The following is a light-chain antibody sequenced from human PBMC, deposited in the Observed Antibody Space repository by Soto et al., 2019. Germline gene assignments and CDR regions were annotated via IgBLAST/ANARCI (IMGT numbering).Light chain of an antibody. V-gene: IGLV2-8*01. Sequence: QSALTQPASVSGSPGQAITISCTGSSSDVGGHNYVSWYQQHPGKAPKLMIFEVSHRPSGVPDRFSGSKSGNTASLTVSGLQADDEADYFCSSHAGGNHWGVFGGGTKLTVL. J-gene: IGLJ3*02. CDR2: EVS. CDR3: SSHAGGNHWGV. CDR1: SSDVGGHNY.